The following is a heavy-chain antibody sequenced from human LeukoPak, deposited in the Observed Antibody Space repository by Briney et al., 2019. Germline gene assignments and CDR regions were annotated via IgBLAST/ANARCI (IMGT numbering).Heavy chain of an antibody. CDR3: AKDYGSGSIGDY. J-gene: IGHJ4*02. V-gene: IGHV3-30*18. D-gene: IGHD3-10*01. CDR2: ISYDGSNK. CDR1: GFTFSSYG. Sequence: GRSLRLSCAASGFTFSSYGMHWVRQAPGKGLEWVAVISYDGSNKYYADSVKGRFTISRDNSKNTLYLQMNSLRAEDTAVYYCAKDYGSGSIGDYWGQGTLVTVSS.